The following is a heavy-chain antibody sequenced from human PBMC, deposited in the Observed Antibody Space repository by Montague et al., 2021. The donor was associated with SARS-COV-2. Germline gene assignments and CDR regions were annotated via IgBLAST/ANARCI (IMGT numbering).Heavy chain of an antibody. CDR2: IREGGSSVI. J-gene: IGHJ4*02. CDR1: GFIFTGYQ. V-gene: IGHV3-48*03. Sequence: SLRLSCAASGFIFTGYQMNWVRQAPGKGLEWVSYIREGGSSVIHSEDSVSGRFTISSDNAKSTLYLQMESLIAEDTGIYYCATDKAGDEDFQYWGQGILVTVSS. CDR3: ATDKAGDEDFQY.